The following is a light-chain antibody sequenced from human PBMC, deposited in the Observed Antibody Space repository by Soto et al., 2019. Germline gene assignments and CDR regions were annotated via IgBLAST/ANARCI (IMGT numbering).Light chain of an antibody. CDR3: QQYNSYPWT. J-gene: IGKJ1*01. CDR1: QTISSW. CDR2: DAS. Sequence: DIQMTQSPSTLAASGGGRVTISCRASQTISSWLAWYQQKPGKAPKLLIYDASSLESGFPSRFSGSASGTESTLTITSLQPDDFATYYCQQYNSYPWTFGQGTKVDIK. V-gene: IGKV1-5*01.